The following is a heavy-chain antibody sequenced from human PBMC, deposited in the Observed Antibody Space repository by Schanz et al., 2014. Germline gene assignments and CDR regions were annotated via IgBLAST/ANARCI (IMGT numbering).Heavy chain of an antibody. V-gene: IGHV3-11*05. CDR1: GFTVSDYY. D-gene: IGHD3-22*01. CDR3: AKDGRLPYYGTGSDFDY. J-gene: IGHJ4*02. CDR2: ISDSGDST. Sequence: VQLVDSGGGLVQPGGSLRLSCAASGFTVSDYYMTWIRQAPGKGLEWVSDISDSGDSTHYADSVKGRFTISRDNSKNTLYLQMSSLRAEDTAVYYCAKDGRLPYYGTGSDFDYWGQGTLVTVSS.